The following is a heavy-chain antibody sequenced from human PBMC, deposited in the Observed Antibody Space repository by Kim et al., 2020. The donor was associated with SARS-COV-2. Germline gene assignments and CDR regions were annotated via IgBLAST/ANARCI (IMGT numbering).Heavy chain of an antibody. V-gene: IGHV1-3*01. Sequence: ASVKVSCKASGYTFTSYAMHWVRQAPGQRLEWMGWINAGNGNTKYSQKFQGRVTITRDTSASTAYMELSSLRSEDTAVYYCARDVILGGSGSYYKPSPYWGQGTLVTVSS. CDR1: GYTFTSYA. CDR2: INAGNGNT. CDR3: ARDVILGGSGSYYKPSPY. J-gene: IGHJ4*02. D-gene: IGHD3-10*01.